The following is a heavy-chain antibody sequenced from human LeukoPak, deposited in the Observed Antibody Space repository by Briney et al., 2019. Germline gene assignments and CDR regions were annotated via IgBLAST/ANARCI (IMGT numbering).Heavy chain of an antibody. V-gene: IGHV1-69*05. CDR2: IIPIFGTA. J-gene: IGHJ5*02. D-gene: IGHD1-26*01. CDR1: GGSFSSYA. CDR3: ARDVVGAPGVNWFDP. Sequence: ASVNVSCKASGGSFSSYAISWVRQAPGQGLEWMGGIIPIFGTANYAQKFQGRVTITTDESTSTAYMELSSLRSEDTAVYYCARDVVGAPGVNWFDPWGQGTLVTVSS.